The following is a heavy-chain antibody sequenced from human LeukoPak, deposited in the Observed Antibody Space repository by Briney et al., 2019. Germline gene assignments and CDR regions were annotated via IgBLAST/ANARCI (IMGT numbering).Heavy chain of an antibody. J-gene: IGHJ4*02. V-gene: IGHV3-21*01. CDR3: ARGKEPVAGSLSHFDY. CDR1: GFTFSSYA. D-gene: IGHD6-19*01. Sequence: GGSLRLSCEASGFTFSSYAMSWVRQPPGKGLEWVSCISGSSSNIYFADSVKGRFTISRDNAKNSLYLQMNSLRAEDTAVYYCARGKEPVAGSLSHFDYWGQGTLVTVSS. CDR2: ISGSSSNI.